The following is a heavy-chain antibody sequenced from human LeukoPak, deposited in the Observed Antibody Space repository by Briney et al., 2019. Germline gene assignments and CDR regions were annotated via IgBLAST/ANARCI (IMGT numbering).Heavy chain of an antibody. CDR1: GFTFSGSV. CDR3: TSQSIAARPTSL. CDR2: IRSKANSYAT. Sequence: GGSLRLSCAASGFTFSGSVMPWVRQASGKGLEWVGRIRSKANSYATAYAASVKGRFTISRDDSKNTAYLQMNSLKTEDTAVYYCTSQSIAARPTSLWGQGTLVTVSS. V-gene: IGHV3-73*01. J-gene: IGHJ4*02. D-gene: IGHD6-6*01.